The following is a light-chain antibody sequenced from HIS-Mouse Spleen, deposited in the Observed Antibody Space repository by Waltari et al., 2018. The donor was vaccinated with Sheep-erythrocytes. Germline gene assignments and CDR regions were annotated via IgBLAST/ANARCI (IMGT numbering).Light chain of an antibody. J-gene: IGLJ2*01. CDR1: SSNIGAGYH. CDR2: GNS. V-gene: IGLV1-40*01. Sequence: QSVLTQPPSVSGAPGQRVTISCTGSSSNIGAGYHVHLYQQLPGTAPKLLIYGNSNRPSGVPDRFSGSKSGTSASLAITGLQAEDEADYYCQSYDSSLSAVVFGGGTKLTVL. CDR3: QSYDSSLSAVV.